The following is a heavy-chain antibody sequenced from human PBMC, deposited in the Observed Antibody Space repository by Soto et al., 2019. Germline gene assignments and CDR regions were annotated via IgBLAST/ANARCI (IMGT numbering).Heavy chain of an antibody. CDR3: AGARRIRIFGVVKRYYYGMDG. CDR2: IIPIFGTA. CDR1: GGTFSSYA. V-gene: IGHV1-69*13. D-gene: IGHD3-3*01. Sequence: GASVKVSCKASGGTFSSYAISWVRQAPGQGLEWMGGIIPIFGTANYAQKFQGRVTITADESTSTAYMELSSLRSEDTAVYYCAGARRIRIFGVVKRYYYGMDGWGQGTTVTVSS. J-gene: IGHJ6*02.